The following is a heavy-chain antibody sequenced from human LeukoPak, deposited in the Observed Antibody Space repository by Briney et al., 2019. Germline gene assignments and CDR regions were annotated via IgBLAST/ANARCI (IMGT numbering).Heavy chain of an antibody. Sequence: VASVKVSCKASGYTFTSYGISWVRQAPGQGLEWMGWISAYNGNTNYAQKLQGRVTMTTDTSTSTAYMELRSLRSDDTAVYYCAREELRYFDWSDISLGDYWGQGTLVAVSS. D-gene: IGHD3-9*01. CDR1: GYTFTSYG. CDR3: AREELRYFDWSDISLGDY. CDR2: ISAYNGNT. V-gene: IGHV1-18*01. J-gene: IGHJ4*02.